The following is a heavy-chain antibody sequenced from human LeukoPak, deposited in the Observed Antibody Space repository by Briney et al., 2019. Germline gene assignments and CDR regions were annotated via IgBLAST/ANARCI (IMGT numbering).Heavy chain of an antibody. CDR3: ARASRDGYNQNFDY. Sequence: GESLKISCEASGYSFTSYWIGWVRQMPGKGLGWMGILYPGDSDSRYSPSFQGQVTISADRSISTAYLHWSSLKVSDTAMYYCARASRDGYNQNFDYWGQGTLVTVSS. V-gene: IGHV5-51*01. J-gene: IGHJ4*02. D-gene: IGHD5-24*01. CDR1: GYSFTSYW. CDR2: LYPGDSDS.